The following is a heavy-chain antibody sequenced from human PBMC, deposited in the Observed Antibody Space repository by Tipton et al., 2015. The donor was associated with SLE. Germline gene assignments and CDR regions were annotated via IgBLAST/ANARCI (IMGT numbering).Heavy chain of an antibody. V-gene: IGHV4-4*07. D-gene: IGHD1-26*01. J-gene: IGHJ3*01. CDR3: ARVGAAISAFDL. CDR2: VSPSGGT. Sequence: TLSLSCTVSGGSLNNHFCSWIRQSAGKGLEWIGRVSPSGGTNYNPSLQSRVTTSVDTSRNQFSLNLSSVTAADTALYYCARVGAAISAFDLWGQGTMVTVYS. CDR1: GGSLNNHF.